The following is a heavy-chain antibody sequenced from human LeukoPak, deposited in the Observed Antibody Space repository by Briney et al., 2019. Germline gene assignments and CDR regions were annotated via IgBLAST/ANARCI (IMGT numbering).Heavy chain of an antibody. D-gene: IGHD2-2*01. J-gene: IGHJ4*02. Sequence: SETPSLTCAVYGGSFSGYYWSWIRQPPGKGLEWIGEINHSGSTNYNPSLKSRVTISVDTSKNQFSLKLSSVTAADTAVYYCARGRDIVVVPAAPVREFDYWGQGTLVTVSS. V-gene: IGHV4-34*01. CDR1: GGSFSGYY. CDR3: ARGRDIVVVPAAPVREFDY. CDR2: INHSGST.